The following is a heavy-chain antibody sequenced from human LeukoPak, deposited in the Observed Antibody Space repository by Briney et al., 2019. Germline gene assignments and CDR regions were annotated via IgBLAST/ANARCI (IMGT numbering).Heavy chain of an antibody. D-gene: IGHD1-1*01. CDR2: ITNNGGGT. CDR3: VKESGRNCRCFEF. Sequence: GGSLTLSCATSPFAFSDYAMTWIHHAPGKGLPWVSVITNNGGGTYYADSVKGRFILSIYNSKNTLYLQKNNQRADDTTVFHCVKESGRNCRCFEFWGQGTLVTVSS. CDR1: PFAFSDYA. J-gene: IGHJ4*02. V-gene: IGHV3-23*01.